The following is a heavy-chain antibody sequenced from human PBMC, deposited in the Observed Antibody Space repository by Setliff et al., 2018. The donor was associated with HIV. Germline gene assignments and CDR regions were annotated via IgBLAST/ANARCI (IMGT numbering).Heavy chain of an antibody. Sequence: HPGGSLRLSCSASGFTLSSYWMTWVRQTPGKGLECVANINQDGSEKYYLDSVKGRFTVSRDNGKNAVYLQMNSLTAEDTALYYCVRDLARVIAHWGQGTLVTAPQ. CDR2: INQDGSEK. CDR1: GFTLSSYW. J-gene: IGHJ4*02. V-gene: IGHV3-7*01. D-gene: IGHD2-21*01. CDR3: VRDLARVIAH.